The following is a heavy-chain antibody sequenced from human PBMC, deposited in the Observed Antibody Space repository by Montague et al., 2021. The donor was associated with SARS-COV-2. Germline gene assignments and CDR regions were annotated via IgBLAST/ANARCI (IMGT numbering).Heavy chain of an antibody. Sequence: TLSLTCVVSGGSVSSGDYSWSWIRQSPGKGLEWIGYIYKSGXAXYXXSLKSRVTISIDTSNNQFSLNLRSVTAADTGLYYCARVTRMYGMDFWGQGTTVTVSS. CDR2: IYKSGXA. V-gene: IGHV4-30-2*06. CDR1: GGSVSSGDYS. D-gene: IGHD2-21*02. CDR3: ARVTRMYGMDF. J-gene: IGHJ6*02.